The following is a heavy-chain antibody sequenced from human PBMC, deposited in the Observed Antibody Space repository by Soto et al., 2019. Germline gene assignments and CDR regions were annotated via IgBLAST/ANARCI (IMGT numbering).Heavy chain of an antibody. CDR2: IYTRGGT. V-gene: IGHV4-4*07. CDR3: ARGFGFLDYYYYGMDV. CDR1: GGSISSYY. Sequence: QVQLQESGPGLVKPSETLSLTCTVTGGSISSYYWSCIRQPAGKGLEWFGRIYTRGGTNYNPSLKSRVTMSVDTSKNQFALKLSSVTAADTAVYYCARGFGFLDYYYYGMDVWGQGTTVTVSS. J-gene: IGHJ6*02. D-gene: IGHD3-3*01.